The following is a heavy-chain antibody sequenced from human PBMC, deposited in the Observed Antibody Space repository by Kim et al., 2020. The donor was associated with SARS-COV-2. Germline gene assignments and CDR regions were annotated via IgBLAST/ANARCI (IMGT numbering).Heavy chain of an antibody. Sequence: SETLSLTCAVSGGSISSSNWWSWVRQPPGKGLEWIGEIYHSGSTNYNPSLKSRVTISVDKSKNQFSLKLSSVTAADTAVYYCAREKHGQEVAAAGLIDYWGQGTLVTVSS. CDR1: GGSISSSNW. J-gene: IGHJ4*02. CDR2: IYHSGST. D-gene: IGHD6-13*01. V-gene: IGHV4-4*02. CDR3: AREKHGQEVAAAGLIDY.